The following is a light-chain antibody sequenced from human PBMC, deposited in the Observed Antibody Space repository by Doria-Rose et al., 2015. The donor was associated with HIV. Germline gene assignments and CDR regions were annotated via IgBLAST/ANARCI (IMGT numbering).Light chain of an antibody. Sequence: EIVLTQSPESLGMSLGERATLNCKSNQSLLYTSKNYLAWYQQKPGQPPKLLSYWASTRHSGFPARFSGSGSGTDFTLTISSLEAEDVAVYYCQQYYDTPSFGPGTTVDIK. CDR1: QSLLYTSKNY. J-gene: IGKJ3*01. V-gene: IGKV4-1*01. CDR3: QQYYDTPS. CDR2: WAS.